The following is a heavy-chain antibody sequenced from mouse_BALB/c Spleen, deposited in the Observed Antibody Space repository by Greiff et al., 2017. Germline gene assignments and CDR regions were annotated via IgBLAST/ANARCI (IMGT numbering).Heavy chain of an antibody. V-gene: IGHV5-17*02. CDR1: GFTFSSFG. CDR2: ISSGSSTI. J-gene: IGHJ1*01. Sequence: EVQRVESGGGLVQPGGSRKLSCAASGFTFSSFGMHWVRQAPEKGLEWVAYISSGSSTIYYADTVKGRFTISRDNPKNTLFLQMTSLRSEDTAMYYCARRGLYWYFDVWGAGTTVTVSS. CDR3: ARRGLYWYFDV. D-gene: IGHD3-3*01.